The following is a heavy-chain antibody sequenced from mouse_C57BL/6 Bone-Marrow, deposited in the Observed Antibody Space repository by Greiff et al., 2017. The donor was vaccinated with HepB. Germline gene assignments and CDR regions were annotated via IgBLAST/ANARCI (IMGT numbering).Heavy chain of an antibody. CDR2: INPGSGGT. CDR1: GYAFTNYL. Sequence: VQLQQSGAELVRPGTSVKVSCKASGYAFTNYLIEWVKQRPGQGLEWIGVINPGSGGTNYNEKFKGKATLTADKSSSNAYMQLSSLTSEDSAVYFCARGSSGYQFAYWGQGTLVTVSA. V-gene: IGHV1-54*01. D-gene: IGHD3-2*02. J-gene: IGHJ3*01. CDR3: ARGSSGYQFAY.